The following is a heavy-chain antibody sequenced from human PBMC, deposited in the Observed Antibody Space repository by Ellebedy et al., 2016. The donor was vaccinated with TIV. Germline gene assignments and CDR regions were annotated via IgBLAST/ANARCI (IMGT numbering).Heavy chain of an antibody. D-gene: IGHD3-16*01. Sequence: GESLKISCAASGFTFSSFAMHWVRRAPGKGLEWLSVINADGANTYHADSVKGRFTISRDNSKNTLYLQMNRLTTEDTAVYYCAKGSSSGFNYDRVGFEYWGQGTLVTVSS. CDR2: INADGANT. V-gene: IGHV3-23*01. CDR1: GFTFSSFA. CDR3: AKGSSSGFNYDRVGFEY. J-gene: IGHJ4*02.